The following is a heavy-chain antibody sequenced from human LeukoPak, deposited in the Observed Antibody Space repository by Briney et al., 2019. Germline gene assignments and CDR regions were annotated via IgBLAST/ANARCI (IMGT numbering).Heavy chain of an antibody. CDR3: ARDLSIVVVPAAKNWFDP. J-gene: IGHJ5*02. D-gene: IGHD2-2*01. Sequence: ASVKVSCKASGYTFTGYYMHWVRQAPGQGLEWMGWINPNSGGTNYAQKFQGRVTMTRDTSISTAYMELSRLRSDDPAVYYCARDLSIVVVPAAKNWFDPWGQGTLVTVSS. V-gene: IGHV1-2*02. CDR1: GYTFTGYY. CDR2: INPNSGGT.